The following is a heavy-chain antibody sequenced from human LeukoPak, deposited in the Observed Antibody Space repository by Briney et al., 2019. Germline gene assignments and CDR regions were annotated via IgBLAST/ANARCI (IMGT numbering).Heavy chain of an antibody. Sequence: PGRSLRLSCAASGFTFSSYAMHWVRQAPGKGLEWVAVISYDGSNKYYADSVKGRFTISRDNSKNTLFLQMNSLRAEDTAVYYCARAPGWLQLGGYFDYWGQGTLVTVSS. CDR3: ARAPGWLQLGGYFDY. CDR2: ISYDGSNK. CDR1: GFTFSSYA. J-gene: IGHJ4*02. D-gene: IGHD1-1*01. V-gene: IGHV3-30*04.